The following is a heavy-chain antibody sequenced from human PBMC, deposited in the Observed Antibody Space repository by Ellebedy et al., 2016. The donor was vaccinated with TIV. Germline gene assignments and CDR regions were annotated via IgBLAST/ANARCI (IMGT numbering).Heavy chain of an antibody. CDR3: AKGRGGGSESSAPRYYFDY. Sequence: GESLKISCAASGFTFSSYAMSWVRQAPGKGLEWVSTISHTGSRTYYADSVEGRFTISRDTSKKTLYLQMNSLRAEDTAIYYCAKGRGGGSESSAPRYYFDYWGLGTLVTVSS. CDR1: GFTFSSYA. V-gene: IGHV3-23*01. J-gene: IGHJ4*02. D-gene: IGHD3-22*01. CDR2: ISHTGSRT.